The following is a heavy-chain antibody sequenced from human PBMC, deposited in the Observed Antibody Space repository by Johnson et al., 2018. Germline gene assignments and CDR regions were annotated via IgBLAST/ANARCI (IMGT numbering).Heavy chain of an antibody. Sequence: VQLVESGGGLIQPGGSLRLSCAASGFTVSHNYMTWVRQAPGKGLEWVALIYSGGSTHYPDPVKGRFTISRDNSKNTLYLQMDSLRAEETAVYYCGGYSSMDVWGQGATVTVSS. J-gene: IGHJ6*02. CDR3: GGYSSMDV. CDR2: IYSGGST. V-gene: IGHV3-53*01. CDR1: GFTVSHNY. D-gene: IGHD6-25*01.